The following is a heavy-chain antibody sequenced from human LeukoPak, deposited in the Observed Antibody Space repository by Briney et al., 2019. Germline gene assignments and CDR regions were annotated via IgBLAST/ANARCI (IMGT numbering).Heavy chain of an antibody. CDR1: GGSISSSNW. CDR3: ARHVSTDSSGYYSFDY. J-gene: IGHJ4*02. V-gene: IGHV4-4*02. Sequence: SETLSLTCAVSGGSISSSNWWSWVRQPPGKGLEWIGEIYHSGSTNYNPSLKSRVTISVDTSKNQFSLKLSSVTAADTAVYYCARHVSTDSSGYYSFDYWGQGTLVTVSS. CDR2: IYHSGST. D-gene: IGHD3-22*01.